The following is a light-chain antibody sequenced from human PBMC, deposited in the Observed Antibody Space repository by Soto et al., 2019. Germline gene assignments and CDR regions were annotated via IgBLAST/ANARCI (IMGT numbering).Light chain of an antibody. CDR1: QTISSW. V-gene: IGKV1-5*01. CDR2: DAS. CDR3: QQYNSYSLWT. Sequence: DIQLTHSPSTLSGSLLDRVTIXLLASQTISSWLAWYQQKPGKAPELLISDASSLESGVPSRFSGSGSGAEFTLTISSLQPDDFATYYCQQYNSYSLWTFGQGTKVDIK. J-gene: IGKJ1*01.